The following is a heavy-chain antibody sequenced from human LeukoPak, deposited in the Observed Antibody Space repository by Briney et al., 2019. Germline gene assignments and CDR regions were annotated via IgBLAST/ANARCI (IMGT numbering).Heavy chain of an antibody. CDR3: ARGRDY. CDR1: GGSISTYS. Sequence: SETLSLTCTVSGGSISTYSCSWIRQPPGKGLEWIGFINYSETTNYNPSLKSRVTISIDTSKNQFSLKLTSVIAADTAVYYCARGRDYWGQGTLVTVFS. CDR2: INYSETT. V-gene: IGHV4-59*01. J-gene: IGHJ4*02.